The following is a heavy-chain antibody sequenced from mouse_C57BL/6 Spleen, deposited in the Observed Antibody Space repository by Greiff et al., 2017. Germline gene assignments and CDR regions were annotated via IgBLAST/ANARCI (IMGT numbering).Heavy chain of an antibody. D-gene: IGHD4-1*01. J-gene: IGHJ2*01. CDR3: ARSGRGYFDY. CDR2: IHPNSGST. CDR1: GYTFTSYW. V-gene: IGHV1-64*01. Sequence: VQLQQPGAELVKPGASVKLSCKASGYTFTSYWMPWVKQRPGQGLEWIGMIHPNSGSTNYNEKFKSKATLTVDKSSSTAYMQLSSLTSEDSAVYYCARSGRGYFDYWGQGTTLTVSS.